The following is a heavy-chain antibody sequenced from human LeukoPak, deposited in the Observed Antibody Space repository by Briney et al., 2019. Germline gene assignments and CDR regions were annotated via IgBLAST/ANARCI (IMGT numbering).Heavy chain of an antibody. V-gene: IGHV4-39*07. J-gene: IGHJ4*02. Sequence: PSETLSLTCTVSGGSISSSNYYWGWIRQPPGKGLEWIGSIYYSGSTSYNPSLKSRVTISVDTSKNQFSLKVSSVTAAGTAVYDCARNFSSGWFDYWGQGTLVTVSS. D-gene: IGHD6-19*01. CDR3: ARNFSSGWFDY. CDR2: IYYSGST. CDR1: GGSISSSNYY.